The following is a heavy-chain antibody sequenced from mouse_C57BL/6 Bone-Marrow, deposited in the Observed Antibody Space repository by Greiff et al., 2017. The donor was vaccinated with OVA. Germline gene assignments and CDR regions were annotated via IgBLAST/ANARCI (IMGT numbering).Heavy chain of an antibody. CDR3: ARLDDYDGAWFAY. Sequence: QVQLKESGAELVKPGASVKISCKASGYAFSSYWMNWVKQRPGKGLEWIGQIYPGDGDTNYNGKFKGKATLTADKSSSTAYMQLSSLTSEDSAVYFCARLDDYDGAWFAYWGQGTLVTVSA. J-gene: IGHJ3*01. CDR1: GYAFSSYW. V-gene: IGHV1-80*01. CDR2: IYPGDGDT. D-gene: IGHD2-4*01.